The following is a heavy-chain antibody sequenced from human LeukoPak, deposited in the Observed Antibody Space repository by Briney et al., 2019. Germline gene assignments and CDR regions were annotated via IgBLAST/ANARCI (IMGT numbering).Heavy chain of an antibody. CDR3: AKDKPHCSGGSCYSSYFDL. CDR1: GFTFSSYG. Sequence: PGGSLRLSCAASGFTFSSYGMHWVRQAPGKGLEWVAVISYDGSNKYYADSVKGRFTISRDNSKNTLYLQMNSLRAEDTAVYYCAKDKPHCSGGSCYSSYFDLWGRGTLVTVSS. V-gene: IGHV3-30*18. CDR2: ISYDGSNK. J-gene: IGHJ2*01. D-gene: IGHD2-15*01.